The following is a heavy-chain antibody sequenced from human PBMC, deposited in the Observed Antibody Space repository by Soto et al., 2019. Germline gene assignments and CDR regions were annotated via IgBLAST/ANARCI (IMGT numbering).Heavy chain of an antibody. CDR3: ARGSQGSSSLLASYYYGMDV. Sequence: SVKVSCKASGGTFSSYAISWVRQAPGQGLEWMGGIIPIFGTANYAQKFQGRLTITRDTPASTAYMELSSLRSEDTAVYYCARGSQGSSSLLASYYYGMDVWGQGTTVTVSS. V-gene: IGHV1-69*05. J-gene: IGHJ6*02. CDR2: IIPIFGTA. CDR1: GGTFSSYA. D-gene: IGHD3-10*01.